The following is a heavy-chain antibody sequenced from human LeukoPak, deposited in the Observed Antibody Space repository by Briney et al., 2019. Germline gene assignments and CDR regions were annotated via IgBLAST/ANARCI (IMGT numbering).Heavy chain of an antibody. V-gene: IGHV4-59*01. CDR2: IFYTGST. CDR1: GGSITSYY. Sequence: SETLSLTCTVSGGSITSYYWSWFRQPPGKGLEFIGYIFYTGSTHYNPSLKSRVTISVDTSKNQFSLKLSSVTAADTAVYYCAKWTEGGAFDSWGQGTMLIVSS. CDR3: AKWTEGGAFDS. J-gene: IGHJ3*01. D-gene: IGHD1-26*01.